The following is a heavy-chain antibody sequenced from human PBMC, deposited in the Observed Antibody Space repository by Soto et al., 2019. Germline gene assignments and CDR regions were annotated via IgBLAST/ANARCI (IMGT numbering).Heavy chain of an antibody. CDR1: GFTFSNFP. Sequence: QVQLVESGGGVVQPGRSLRLSCAASGFTFSNFPMHWVRQAPGKGLEWVAVISYGGINSYSADSVKGRFTVSRDDSKDTVYLPMNGLRPEDTAVYFCARTTFVSRTPDFDYLDQGTLVTVSS. V-gene: IGHV3-30-3*01. J-gene: IGHJ4*02. CDR2: ISYGGINS. D-gene: IGHD4-4*01. CDR3: ARTTFVSRTPDFDY.